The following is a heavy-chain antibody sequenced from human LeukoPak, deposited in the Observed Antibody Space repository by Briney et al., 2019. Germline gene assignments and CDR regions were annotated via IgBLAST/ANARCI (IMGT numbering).Heavy chain of an antibody. CDR3: TRENTPFCPFAF. Sequence: SGTLSLTCGVSGGSIDSTNYWSWVRQAPGKGLEWIGEIAHDGTRNYNSSLRSRVAMSFDRANNYFSLSLTAVTAADTALYYCTRENTPFCPFAFWGQGVVSTVSS. V-gene: IGHV4-4*02. D-gene: IGHD3-3*01. J-gene: IGHJ4*02. CDR1: GGSIDSTNY. CDR2: IAHDGTR.